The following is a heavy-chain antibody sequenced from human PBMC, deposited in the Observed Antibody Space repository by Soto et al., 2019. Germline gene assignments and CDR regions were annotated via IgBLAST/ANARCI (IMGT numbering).Heavy chain of an antibody. CDR1: GYNFANYW. V-gene: IGHV5-51*01. CDR2: IYSSDSDI. Sequence: EVQLVQSGAEVKKPGESLKISCKGSGYNFANYWIGWVRQMPGKGLEWMGIIYSSDSDIRYSPSFQGQVTISADKSITTAYLQWSSLKASDTAMYYCARHAYYGSGSYYADYWGQGTLVTVSS. CDR3: ARHAYYGSGSYYADY. D-gene: IGHD3-10*01. J-gene: IGHJ4*02.